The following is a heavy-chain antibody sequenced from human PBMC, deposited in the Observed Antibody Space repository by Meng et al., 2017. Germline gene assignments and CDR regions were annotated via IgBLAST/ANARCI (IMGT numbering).Heavy chain of an antibody. Sequence: QSSLGQVNASQTLALPCTISGHSVSINSPAWNWIRQSTSKGLEWLGRTYYRSKWYNDYAVSVKSRITINPDTSKNQFSLQLNSVTPEDTAVYYCARGVVYAISYFDYWGQGTLVTVSS. V-gene: IGHV6-1*01. CDR1: GHSVSINSPA. D-gene: IGHD2-8*02. CDR3: ARGVVYAISYFDY. CDR2: TYYRSKWYN. J-gene: IGHJ4*02.